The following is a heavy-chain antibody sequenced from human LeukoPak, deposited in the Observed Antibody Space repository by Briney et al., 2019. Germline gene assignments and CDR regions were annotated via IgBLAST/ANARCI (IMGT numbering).Heavy chain of an antibody. CDR1: GFTFSGSA. CDR3: ARADCSGGSCYGTFDY. CDR2: IRSKANSYAT. V-gene: IGHV3-73*01. Sequence: HPGGSLRLSCAASGFTFSGSAMHWVRQASGKGLEWVGRIRSKANSYATAYAASVKGRFTISRDDSKNTAYLQMNSLKTEDTAVYYCARADCSGGSCYGTFDYWGQGTLVTVSS. D-gene: IGHD2-15*01. J-gene: IGHJ4*02.